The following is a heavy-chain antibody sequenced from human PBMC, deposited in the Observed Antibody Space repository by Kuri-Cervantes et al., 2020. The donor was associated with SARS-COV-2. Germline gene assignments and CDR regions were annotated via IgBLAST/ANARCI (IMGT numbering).Heavy chain of an antibody. CDR1: GGSISSSSYY. J-gene: IGHJ4*02. CDR3: ASGYDFWTDY. V-gene: IGHV4-39*01. Sequence: SETLSLTCTVSGGSISSSSYYWGWIRQPPGKGLEWIGSIYYSGSTYYNPSLKSRVTISVDTSKNQFSLKLSSVTAADTAVYYCASGYDFWTDYWGQGTLVTVSS. D-gene: IGHD3-3*01. CDR2: IYYSGST.